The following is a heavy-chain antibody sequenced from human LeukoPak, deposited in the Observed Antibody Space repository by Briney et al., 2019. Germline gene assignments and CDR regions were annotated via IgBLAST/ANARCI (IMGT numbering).Heavy chain of an antibody. Sequence: SETLSLTCAVYGGSFSGYYWSWIRQPPGKGLEWIGEINHSGSTNYNPSLKSRVTISVDTSKNQFSLKLSSVTAADTAVYYCASGAITRTTNWFDPWGQGTLVTVSS. J-gene: IGHJ5*02. CDR1: GGSFSGYY. V-gene: IGHV4-34*01. CDR3: ASGAITRTTNWFDP. CDR2: INHSGST. D-gene: IGHD3-10*01.